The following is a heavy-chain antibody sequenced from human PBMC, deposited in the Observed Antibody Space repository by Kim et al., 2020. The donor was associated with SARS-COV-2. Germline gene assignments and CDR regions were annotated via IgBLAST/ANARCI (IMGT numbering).Heavy chain of an antibody. D-gene: IGHD3-3*01. J-gene: IGHJ4*02. V-gene: IGHV3-11*05. CDR3: ARAGFGVVIIHFDS. Sequence: ADSVKGRFAISTDNAKNSLFLQMNSLRAEDTAVYYCARAGFGVVIIHFDSWGQGTLVTVSS.